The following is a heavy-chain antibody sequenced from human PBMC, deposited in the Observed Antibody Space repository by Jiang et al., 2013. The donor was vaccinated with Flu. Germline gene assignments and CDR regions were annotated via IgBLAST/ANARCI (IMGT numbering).Heavy chain of an antibody. Sequence: GSGLVKPSETLSLTCTVSGGSISSSSYYWGWIRQPPGKGLEWIGSIYYSGSTYYNPSLKSRVTISVDTSKNQFSLKLSSVTAADTTVYYCARHWARLTYYYDSGGWFDPWGQGTLVTVSS. J-gene: IGHJ5*02. D-gene: IGHD3-22*01. CDR3: ARHWARLTYYYDSGGWFDP. CDR1: GGSISSSSYY. V-gene: IGHV4-39*01. CDR2: IYYSGST.